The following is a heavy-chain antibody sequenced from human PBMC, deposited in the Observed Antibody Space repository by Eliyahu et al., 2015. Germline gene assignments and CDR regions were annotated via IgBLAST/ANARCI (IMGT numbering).Heavy chain of an antibody. CDR1: GFTVSXXY. CDR2: IYSDGSA. D-gene: IGHD1-26*01. V-gene: IGHV3-66*01. Sequence: EVQLVESGGGLVQPGGSLRLSXAASGFTVSXXYXSWIRQAPGKGLEWVSVIYSDGSARYADSVKGRFTISRDNFKNTVYLQMNSLRAEDTAVYYCARDKWVSGNYEYYYGMDVWGQGTTVTVSS. J-gene: IGHJ6*02. CDR3: ARDKWVSGNYEYYYGMDV.